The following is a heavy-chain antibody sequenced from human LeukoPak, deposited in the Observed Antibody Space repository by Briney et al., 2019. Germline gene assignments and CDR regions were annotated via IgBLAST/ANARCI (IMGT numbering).Heavy chain of an antibody. D-gene: IGHD1-26*01. CDR3: ARGGMPFYYFDY. Sequence: GGSLRLSCAASGFTFSSYSMNWVRQAPGKGLEWVSSISSSSSYIYYADSVKGRFTISRDNAKNSLYLQMNSLRAEDTAVYYCARGGMPFYYFDYWGQGTLVTVSS. J-gene: IGHJ4*02. V-gene: IGHV3-21*01. CDR2: ISSSSSYI. CDR1: GFTFSSYS.